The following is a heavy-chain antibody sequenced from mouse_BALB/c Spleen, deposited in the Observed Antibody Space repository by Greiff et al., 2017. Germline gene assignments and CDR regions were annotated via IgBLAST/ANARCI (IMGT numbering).Heavy chain of an antibody. CDR2: ISSGGSYT. D-gene: IGHD2-4*01. Sequence: EVKLMESGGDLVKPGGSLKLSCAASGFTFSSYGMSWVRQTPDKRLEWVATISSGGSYTYYPDSVKGRFTISRDNAKNTLYLQMSSLKSEDTAMYYCARQTDDYDDYFDYWGQGTTLTVSS. CDR1: GFTFSSYG. V-gene: IGHV5-6*01. CDR3: ARQTDDYDDYFDY. J-gene: IGHJ2*01.